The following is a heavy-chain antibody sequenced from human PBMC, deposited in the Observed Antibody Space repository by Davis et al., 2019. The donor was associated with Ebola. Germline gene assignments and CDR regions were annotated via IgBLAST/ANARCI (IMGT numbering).Heavy chain of an antibody. J-gene: IGHJ4*02. CDR3: ARHGGDYYYFDY. Sequence: SETLSLTCTVSGGSISSYYWSWIRQPPGKGLEWIGYIYYSGSTNYNPSLKSRVTISVDTSKNQFSLKLSSVTAADTAVYYCARHGGDYYYFDYWGQGTLVTVSS. CDR1: GGSISSYY. CDR2: IYYSGST. D-gene: IGHD2/OR15-2a*01. V-gene: IGHV4-59*08.